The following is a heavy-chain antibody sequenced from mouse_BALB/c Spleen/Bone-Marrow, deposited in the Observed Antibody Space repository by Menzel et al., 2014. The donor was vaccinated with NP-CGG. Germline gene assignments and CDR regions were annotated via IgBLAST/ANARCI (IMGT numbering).Heavy chain of an antibody. CDR3: ARGLSYYYGTSFYFDY. CDR1: GYTFTDYA. CDR2: IRSSYGDA. Sequence: VQLQQSGAELVRPGVSVKISCKGSGYTFTDYAMHWVKRSHAKSLEWIGIIRSSYGDATYNQKFKGKATMTVDKSSNTAYMELARLTSEDSAIYYCARGLSYYYGTSFYFDYWGQGTTLTVSS. D-gene: IGHD1-1*01. V-gene: IGHV1S137*01. J-gene: IGHJ2*01.